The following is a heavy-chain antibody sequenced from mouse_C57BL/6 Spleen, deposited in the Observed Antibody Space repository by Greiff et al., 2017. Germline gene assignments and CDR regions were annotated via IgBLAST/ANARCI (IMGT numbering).Heavy chain of an antibody. CDR2: ISNGGGST. Sequence: DVMLVESGGGLVQPGGSLKLSCAASGFTFSDYYMYWVRQTPEKRLEWVAYISNGGGSTYYPDTVKGRCTISGDNAKNTLYLQMSQLKSEDTAMYYCARQEDGGDYFDYWRQGTSLTVSS. J-gene: IGHJ2*02. CDR1: GFTFSDYY. D-gene: IGHD2-3*01. CDR3: ARQEDGGDYFDY. V-gene: IGHV5-12*01.